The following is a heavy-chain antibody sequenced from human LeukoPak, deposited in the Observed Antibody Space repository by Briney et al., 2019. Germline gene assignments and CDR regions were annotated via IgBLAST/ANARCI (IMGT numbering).Heavy chain of an antibody. V-gene: IGHV3-7*04. CDR1: GFTFSNFW. CDR3: TRALDY. Sequence: GGSLRLSCATSGFTFSNFWMDWVRQAPGKGLEWVANINQKGGGKYYADSVKGRFTISRDNAKNSLYLQMNSLRVEDTAVYYCTRALDYWGQGTLVTVSS. J-gene: IGHJ4*02. CDR2: INQKGGGK.